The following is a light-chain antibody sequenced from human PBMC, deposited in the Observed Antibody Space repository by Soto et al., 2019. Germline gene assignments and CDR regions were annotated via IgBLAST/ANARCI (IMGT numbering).Light chain of an antibody. CDR2: DVS. Sequence: QSALTQPASVSGSPGQSITISCTLTNSDVGGYNYVSWYQQHPDKAPRLMIYDVSNRPSGVSNRFSCSKSGTTASLTISGLQAEVLTYYCSGYYTSSKYRQIVFGSGT. CDR3: GYYTSSKYRQIV. V-gene: IGLV2-14*01. J-gene: IGLJ1*01. CDR1: NSDVGGYNY.